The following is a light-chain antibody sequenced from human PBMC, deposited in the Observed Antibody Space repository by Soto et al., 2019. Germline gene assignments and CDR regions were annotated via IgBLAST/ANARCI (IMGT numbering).Light chain of an antibody. J-gene: IGLJ2*01. Sequence: QSVLTQPPSASGTPGQRVTISCSGSSSNIGSNTVNWYQQLPGTAPKLLLYSNNQRPSGVPDRFAGSKSGTSASLAIGGLQSEDEADYDCAAWDDSLNGPVFGGGNQLTVL. CDR1: SSNIGSNT. CDR3: AAWDDSLNGPV. V-gene: IGLV1-44*01. CDR2: SNN.